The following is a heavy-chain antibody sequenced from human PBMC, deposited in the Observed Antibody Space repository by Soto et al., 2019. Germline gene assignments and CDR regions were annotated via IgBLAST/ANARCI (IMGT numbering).Heavy chain of an antibody. J-gene: IGHJ5*02. V-gene: IGHV4-39*01. D-gene: IGHD6-19*01. Sequence: LSLTCTVSGGSISSSSYYWGWIRQPPGKGLEWIGSIYYSGSTYYNPSLKSRVTISVDTSKNQFSLKLSSVTAADTAVYYCARTRAVWFDPWGQGTLVTVSS. CDR3: ARTRAVWFDP. CDR2: IYYSGST. CDR1: GGSISSSSYY.